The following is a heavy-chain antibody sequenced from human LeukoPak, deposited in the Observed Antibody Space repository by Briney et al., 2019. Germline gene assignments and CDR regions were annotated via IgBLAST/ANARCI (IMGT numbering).Heavy chain of an antibody. D-gene: IGHD3-16*01. J-gene: IGHJ4*02. CDR2: IGGSSRSI. Sequence: GGSLRLSCAASGSTFSTYSMNWVRQAPGKGLEGVSSIGGSSRSIYYADSLKGRLTISRDNAKNSLYLQMNSLRAEDTAVYYCAREVGEGFDYWGQGTLVTVSS. CDR3: AREVGEGFDY. V-gene: IGHV3-21*01. CDR1: GSTFSTYS.